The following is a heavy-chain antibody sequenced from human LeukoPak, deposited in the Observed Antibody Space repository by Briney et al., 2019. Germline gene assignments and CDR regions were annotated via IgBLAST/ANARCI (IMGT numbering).Heavy chain of an antibody. CDR3: AKNGYCSGGSCYSPYYYMDA. CDR1: GFTFDDYA. V-gene: IGHV3-9*01. CDR2: ISWNSGSI. Sequence: GGSLRLSCAASGFTFDDYAMHWVRQAPGKGLEWVSGISWNSGSIGYADSVKGRFTISRDSAKNSLYLQMNSLRAEDTAVYYCAKNGYCSGGSCYSPYYYMDAWGKGTTVTVSS. D-gene: IGHD2-15*01. J-gene: IGHJ6*03.